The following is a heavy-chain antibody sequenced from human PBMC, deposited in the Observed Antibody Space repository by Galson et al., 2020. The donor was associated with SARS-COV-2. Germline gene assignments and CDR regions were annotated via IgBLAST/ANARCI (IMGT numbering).Heavy chain of an antibody. J-gene: IGHJ5*02. V-gene: IGHV3-53*01. CDR1: GFTVSSNY. Sequence: GGSLRLSCAASGFTVSSNYMSWVRQAPGKGLEWVSVIYSGGSTYYADSVKGRFTISRDNSKNTLYLQMNSLRAEDTAVYYCARDLGYCSGGSCYNWFDPWGQGTLVTVSS. CDR2: IYSGGST. D-gene: IGHD2-15*01. CDR3: ARDLGYCSGGSCYNWFDP.